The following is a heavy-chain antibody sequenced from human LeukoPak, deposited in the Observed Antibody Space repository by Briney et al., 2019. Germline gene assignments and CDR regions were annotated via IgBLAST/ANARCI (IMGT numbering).Heavy chain of an antibody. CDR2: IYYSGST. Sequence: PSETLSLTCTVSGGSISSYYWSWIRQPPGKGLEWIGYIYYSGSTNYNPSLKSRVTISVDTSKNQFSLKLSSVTAADTAVYYCARFPTRFLWFGDSGLDYWGQGTLVTVSS. V-gene: IGHV4-59*01. J-gene: IGHJ4*02. CDR3: ARFPTRFLWFGDSGLDY. D-gene: IGHD3-10*01. CDR1: GGSISSYY.